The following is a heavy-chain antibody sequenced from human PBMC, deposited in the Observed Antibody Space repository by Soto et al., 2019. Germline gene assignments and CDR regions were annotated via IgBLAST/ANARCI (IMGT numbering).Heavy chain of an antibody. Sequence: QVQLVQSGAEVKKPGSSVKVSCKASGGTFSRYTFTWVRQAPGHGLEWMGRIIPILDIPNYAQNFQGRVIIPANKSTSTAYMELSSLASDDTAVYYCASHFTGVLGLGTSPPGGDNYGWDVWGQGTTVTVSS. D-gene: IGHD2-8*02. CDR1: GGTFSRYT. J-gene: IGHJ6*02. CDR3: ASHFTGVLGLGTSPPGGDNYGWDV. CDR2: IIPILDIP. V-gene: IGHV1-69*02.